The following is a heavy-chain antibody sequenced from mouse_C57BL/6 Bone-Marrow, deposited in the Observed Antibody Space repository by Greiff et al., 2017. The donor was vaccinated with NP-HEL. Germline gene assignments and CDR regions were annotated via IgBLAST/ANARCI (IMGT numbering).Heavy chain of an antibody. CDR2: ISSGSSTI. Sequence: VQLKESGGGLVKPGGSLKLSCAASGFTFSDYGMHWVRQAPEQGLEWVAYISSGSSTIYYADTVKGRFTISRDHAKNTLFLQMTSLRSEDTAMYYCARDAMDYWGQGTSVTVSS. J-gene: IGHJ4*01. V-gene: IGHV5-17*01. CDR1: GFTFSDYG. CDR3: ARDAMDY.